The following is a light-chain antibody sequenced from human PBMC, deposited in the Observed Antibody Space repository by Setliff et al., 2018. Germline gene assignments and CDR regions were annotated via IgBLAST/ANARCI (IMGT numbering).Light chain of an antibody. J-gene: IGLJ1*01. CDR1: SPNIGRYT. Sequence: QSVLTQPPSASGTPGQRVTISCSGSSPNIGRYTVNWYQQLPGTAPKLLIYTNSQRPSGVPDRFSGSKSGTSGSLAISGLQSENEADYYCAAWDDSLLGYVFGTGTKVTV. V-gene: IGLV1-44*01. CDR2: TNS. CDR3: AAWDDSLLGYV.